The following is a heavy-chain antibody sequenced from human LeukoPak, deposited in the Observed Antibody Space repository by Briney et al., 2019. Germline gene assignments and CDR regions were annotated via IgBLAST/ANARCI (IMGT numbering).Heavy chain of an antibody. D-gene: IGHD2-15*01. CDR2: IKQDGSVK. CDR1: GFTFSGYW. CDR3: AEFSRAADSY. V-gene: IGHV3-7*01. J-gene: IGHJ4*02. Sequence: GGSLRLSCAASGFTFSGYWMMWVRQTPGKGLEWVANIKQDGSVKQYVDSVKGRFTISRDNAKNSLYLQMDSLRAEDTAVYYCAEFSRAADSYWGKGTLVTVSS.